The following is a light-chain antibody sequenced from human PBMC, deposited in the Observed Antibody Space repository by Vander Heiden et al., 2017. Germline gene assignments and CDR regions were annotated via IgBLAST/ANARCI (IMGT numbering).Light chain of an antibody. CDR2: KYS. CDR1: RSNIGNNY. J-gene: IGLJ3*02. V-gene: IGLV1-47*01. CDR3: AAWDGSLSGWV. Sequence: QSVMTQPPSASGTPGQRVTIYCSGTRSNIGNNYVYWYQQFPGKAPKLLIYKYSHRPSGGPDVFSGSMSATSASLDTIRLRSEDEADYYCAAWDGSLSGWVFGGGTKLTVL.